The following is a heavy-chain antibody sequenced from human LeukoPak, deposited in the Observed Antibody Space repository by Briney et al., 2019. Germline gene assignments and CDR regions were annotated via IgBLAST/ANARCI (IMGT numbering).Heavy chain of an antibody. J-gene: IGHJ4*02. V-gene: IGHV3-48*03. Sequence: GGSLRLSCAASGFTFSSYEMNWVRQAPGKGLEWVSYISSSGSTIHYADSVKGRFTTSRDNAKNSLYLQMNSLRAEDTAVYYCARGSDYYDSSVDYWGQGTLVTVSS. CDR1: GFTFSSYE. D-gene: IGHD3-22*01. CDR3: ARGSDYYDSSVDY. CDR2: ISSSGSTI.